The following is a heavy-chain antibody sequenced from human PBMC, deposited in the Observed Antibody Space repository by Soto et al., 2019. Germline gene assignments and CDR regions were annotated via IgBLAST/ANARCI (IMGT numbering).Heavy chain of an antibody. D-gene: IGHD3-3*01. CDR2: ISSSSGTI. J-gene: IGHJ6*02. CDR3: ARLLRFMEWLPPPGGMDV. CDR1: GFTFSSYS. V-gene: IGHV3-48*02. Sequence: GSLRLSCAASGFTFSSYSMNWVRQASGKGLEWVSYISSSSGTIYYADSVKGRFTISRDNAKNSLYLQMNSLRDEDTAVYYCARLLRFMEWLPPPGGMDVWGQGTTVTVSS.